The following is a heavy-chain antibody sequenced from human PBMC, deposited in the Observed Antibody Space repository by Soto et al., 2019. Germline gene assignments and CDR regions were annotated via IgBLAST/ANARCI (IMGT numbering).Heavy chain of an antibody. D-gene: IGHD1-26*01. CDR3: ARYRFSGSKWSKFDY. J-gene: IGHJ4*02. CDR2: IYYSGST. V-gene: IGHV4-31*03. CDR1: GVTVSSGAYY. Sequence: QVQLQQSGPGLLRPSQTLSLTCTVSGVTVSSGAYYWSWIRQHPGKGLEWIGNIYYSGSTYYSPSLKSRVVISLDTSNNQFSLRLTSVTAADTAVYYCARYRFSGSKWSKFDYWGQGTLVTVSS.